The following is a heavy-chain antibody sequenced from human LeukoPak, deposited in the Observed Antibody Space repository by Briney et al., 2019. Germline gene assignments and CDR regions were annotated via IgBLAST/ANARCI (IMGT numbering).Heavy chain of an antibody. CDR1: GGSISGYY. D-gene: IGHD6-19*01. V-gene: IGHV4-59*01. CDR2: IYYSGST. CDR3: ARLNDIAVAGSPKDWYFDL. Sequence: SETLSLTCIVSGGSISGYYWNWIRQAPGKGLEWIGYIYYSGSTNYNPSLKSRVALSVDTSKMQFSLKLSSVTAADTAVYYCARLNDIAVAGSPKDWYFDLWGRGTLVTVPS. J-gene: IGHJ2*01.